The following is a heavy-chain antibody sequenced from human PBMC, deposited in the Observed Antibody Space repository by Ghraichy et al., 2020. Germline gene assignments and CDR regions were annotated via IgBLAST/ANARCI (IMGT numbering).Heavy chain of an antibody. D-gene: IGHD5-12*01. V-gene: IGHV4-59*01. J-gene: IGHJ6*03. CDR1: GGSISSYY. CDR3: AREVLGGYDLYYYYYMDV. Sequence: SETLSLTCTVSGGSISSYYWSWIRQPPGKGLEWIGYIYYSGSTNYNPSLKSRVTISVDTSKNQFSLKLSSVTAADTAVYYCAREVLGGYDLYYYYYMDVWGKGTTVTVSS. CDR2: IYYSGST.